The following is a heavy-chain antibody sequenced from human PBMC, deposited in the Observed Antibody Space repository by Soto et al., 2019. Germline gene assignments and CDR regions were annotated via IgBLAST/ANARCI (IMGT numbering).Heavy chain of an antibody. CDR1: GFTFTSSA. D-gene: IGHD2-2*01. Sequence: ASVKVSCKASGFTFTSSAVQWVRQARGQRLEWIGWIVVGSGNTNYAQKFQERVTITRDMSTSTAYMELSSLRSEDTAVYYCAAASTVVVPAASYYYYGIDVWGQGTTVTVSS. CDR3: AAASTVVVPAASYYYYGIDV. CDR2: IVVGSGNT. J-gene: IGHJ6*02. V-gene: IGHV1-58*01.